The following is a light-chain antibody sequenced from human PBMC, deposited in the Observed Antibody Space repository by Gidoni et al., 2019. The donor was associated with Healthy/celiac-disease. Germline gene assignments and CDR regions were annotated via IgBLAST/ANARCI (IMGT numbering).Light chain of an antibody. CDR3: SSYTSSSTLE. Sequence: LTQHASVSGSPRQSITISCTGTSSDVVGDNYVSWYQQYPGKAPKLMIYDVSNRPSGVSNRFSGSKSGNTASLTISGLQAEDEADYYCSSYTSSSTLEFGGGTKLTVL. V-gene: IGLV2-14*03. CDR2: DVS. J-gene: IGLJ2*01. CDR1: SSDVVGDNY.